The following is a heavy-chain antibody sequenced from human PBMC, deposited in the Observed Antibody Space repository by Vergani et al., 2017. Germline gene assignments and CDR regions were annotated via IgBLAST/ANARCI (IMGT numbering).Heavy chain of an antibody. CDR2: INWNGGSK. J-gene: IGHJ4*02. Sequence: EVDLVESGGGLAQPGGSLRLSCEASGITFWKFGMHWVRQGPGKGLEWVSGINWNGGSKGYDESVKGRFTISRYNSTNKLFLHMNSLRPEDTAVYYCAKDLSVVEAADDFRGQGTLVTVSS. CDR3: AKDLSVVEAADDF. CDR1: GITFWKFG. D-gene: IGHD6-13*01. V-gene: IGHV3-20*04.